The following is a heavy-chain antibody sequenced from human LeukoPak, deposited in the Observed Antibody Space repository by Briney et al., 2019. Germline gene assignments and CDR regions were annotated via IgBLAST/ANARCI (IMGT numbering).Heavy chain of an antibody. CDR1: GYTFTGHY. D-gene: IGHD2-2*01. J-gene: IGHJ4*02. Sequence: ASVKVSCKASGYTFTGHYMHWVRQAPGQGLEWMGWIDPNSGGTNYAQKFQGWVTMTRDTSISTAYMELSRLRSDDTAVYYCARLSSSTSWGMDFDYWGQGTLVTVSS. CDR2: IDPNSGGT. CDR3: ARLSSSTSWGMDFDY. V-gene: IGHV1-2*04.